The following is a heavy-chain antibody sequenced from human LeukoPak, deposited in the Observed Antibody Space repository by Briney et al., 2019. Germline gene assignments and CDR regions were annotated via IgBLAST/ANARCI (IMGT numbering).Heavy chain of an antibody. CDR3: ARGGTTQLWSASDY. CDR2: SIPIFRTA. Sequence: ASVNVSCKGAGGTFISYAIGWVRQAPGQGLEWMGGSIPIFRTANYAQKFQGRVTFTADASTRTGYMELRSLRSEDKAVYYCARGGTTQLWSASDYWGQGPLVTVSS. J-gene: IGHJ4*02. D-gene: IGHD5-18*01. V-gene: IGHV1-69*01. CDR1: GGTFISYA.